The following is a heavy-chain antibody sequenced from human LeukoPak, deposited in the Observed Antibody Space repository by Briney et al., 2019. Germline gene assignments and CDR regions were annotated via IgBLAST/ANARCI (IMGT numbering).Heavy chain of an antibody. J-gene: IGHJ4*02. CDR3: ARERGYGSGSYYLGY. Sequence: GGSLRLSCAASGFTFSSYAMHWVRQAPGKGLEYVSAISSNGGSTYYANSVKGRFTISRDNSKNTLYLQMGSLRAEDMAVYYCARERGYGSGSYYLGYWGQGTLVTVSS. CDR2: ISSNGGST. CDR1: GFTFSSYA. D-gene: IGHD3-10*01. V-gene: IGHV3-64*01.